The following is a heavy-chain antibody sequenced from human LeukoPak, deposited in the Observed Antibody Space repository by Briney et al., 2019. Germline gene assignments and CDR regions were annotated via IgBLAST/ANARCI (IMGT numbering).Heavy chain of an antibody. D-gene: IGHD3-9*01. V-gene: IGHV3-21*01. CDR1: GFTFSSYA. J-gene: IGHJ4*02. CDR3: ARDPLRYLRVGHYDY. Sequence: GGSLRLSCAGSGFTFSSYAMSWVRQAPGKGLEWVSSIDYDSSHIYYAASVRGRFTISRDNARNSVYLQMNSLRVEDTAVYYCARDPLRYLRVGHYDYWGQGTLVAVSS. CDR2: IDYDSSHI.